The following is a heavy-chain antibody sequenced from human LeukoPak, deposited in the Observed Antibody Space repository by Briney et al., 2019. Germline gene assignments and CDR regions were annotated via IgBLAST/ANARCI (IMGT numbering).Heavy chain of an antibody. CDR3: ARLPGRFWFDP. CDR2: IYYSGST. CDR1: GGSISSSSYY. J-gene: IGHJ5*02. D-gene: IGHD3-10*01. Sequence: SETLSLTRTVSGGSISSSSYYWGWIRQPPGKGLEWIGSIYYSGSTYYNPSLKSRVTISVDTSKNQFSLKLSSVTAADTAVYYCARLPGRFWFDPWGQGTLVTVSS. V-gene: IGHV4-39*01.